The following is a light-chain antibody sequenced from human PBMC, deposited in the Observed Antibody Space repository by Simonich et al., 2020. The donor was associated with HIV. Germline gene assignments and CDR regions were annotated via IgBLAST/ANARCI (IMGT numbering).Light chain of an antibody. CDR1: QSVLYSSNNKNY. V-gene: IGKV4-1*01. Sequence: DIVMTQSPDSLAVSLGERATINYKPSQSVLYSSNNKNYLAWYQQKPGQPPKLLIYWASTRESGVPDRFSGSGSGTDFTLTISSLQAEDVAVYYCQHYSNAPRTFGQGTKVEIK. CDR2: WAS. J-gene: IGKJ1*01. CDR3: QHYSNAPRT.